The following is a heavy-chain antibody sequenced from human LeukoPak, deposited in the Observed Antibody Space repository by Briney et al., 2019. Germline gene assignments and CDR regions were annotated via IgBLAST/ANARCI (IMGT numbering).Heavy chain of an antibody. Sequence: GGSLRLSCAASGLTFSSYAMQCVRQARGKGLEWVAVISYDGSNNYYADSVKGRFTISRDNSKNTLYLQMNSLRAEDTAVYYCARGSSSFDYWGQGTLVTVSS. V-gene: IGHV3-30*04. D-gene: IGHD3-10*01. CDR3: ARGSSSFDY. CDR1: GLTFSSYA. CDR2: ISYDGSNN. J-gene: IGHJ4*02.